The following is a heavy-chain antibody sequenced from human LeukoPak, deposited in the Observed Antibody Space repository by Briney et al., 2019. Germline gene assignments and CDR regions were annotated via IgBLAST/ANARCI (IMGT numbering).Heavy chain of an antibody. CDR3: ARDCSSTSCSLDY. J-gene: IGHJ4*02. CDR1: GFTFSSYS. CDR2: ISSSSSYI. Sequence: GGSLRFSCAASGFTFSSYSMNWVRQAPGKGLEGGSSISSSSSYIYYADSVRGRFTISRDNAKNSLYLQMNSLRAEDTAVYYCARDCSSTSCSLDYWGQGTLVTVSS. V-gene: IGHV3-21*01. D-gene: IGHD2-2*01.